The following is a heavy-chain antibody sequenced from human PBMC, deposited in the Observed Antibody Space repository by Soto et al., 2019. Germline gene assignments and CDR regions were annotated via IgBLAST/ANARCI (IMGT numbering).Heavy chain of an antibody. CDR3: ARDRRIAARSASFDY. CDR1: GFTFSSYS. J-gene: IGHJ4*02. V-gene: IGHV3-21*01. Sequence: GGSLRLSCAASGFTFSSYSMNWVRQAPGKGLEWVSSISSSSSYIYYADSVKGRFTISRDNAKNSLYLQMNSLRAEDTAVYYCARDRRIAARSASFDYWGQGTRVTVSS. CDR2: ISSSSSYI. D-gene: IGHD6-6*01.